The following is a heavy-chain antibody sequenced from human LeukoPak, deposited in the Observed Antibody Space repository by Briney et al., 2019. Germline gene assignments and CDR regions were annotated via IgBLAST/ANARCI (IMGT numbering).Heavy chain of an antibody. CDR2: IRYDGSNK. J-gene: IGHJ4*02. D-gene: IGHD1-26*01. CDR3: AKDWDYIVGATTVGY. CDR1: GFTFSSYG. V-gene: IGHV3-30*02. Sequence: GGSLRLSCAASGFTFSSYGMHWVRQAPGKGLERVAFIRYDGSNKYYADSVKGRFTISRDNSKNTLYLQMNILRAEDTAVYYCAKDWDYIVGATTVGYWGQGTLVTVSS.